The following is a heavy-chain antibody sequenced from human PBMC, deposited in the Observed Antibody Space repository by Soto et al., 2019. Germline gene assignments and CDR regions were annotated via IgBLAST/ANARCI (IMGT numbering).Heavy chain of an antibody. CDR1: SGSFSGYY. V-gene: IGHV4-34*12. J-gene: IGHJ2*01. Sequence: QVQLQQWGAGLLKPSETLSLTCAVYSGSFSGYYWSWIRQPPGKGLEWIGEIIHSGGANYNPSLKSRVTISVDTSKNQFSLKLSSVTVADTAVYYCARGTREGWYFDLWGRGTLVTVSS. CDR3: ARGTREGWYFDL. CDR2: IIHSGGA.